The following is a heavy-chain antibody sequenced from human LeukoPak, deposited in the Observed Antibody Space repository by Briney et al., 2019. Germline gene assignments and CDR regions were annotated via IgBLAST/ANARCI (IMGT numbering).Heavy chain of an antibody. Sequence: GGSLRLSCAASGFTFSSYGMHWVRQAPGKGLEWVAFIRYDGSNKYYADSVKGRFTISRDNSKNTLNLQMNSLRAEDTAVYYCAKGLGYCSSTSCWSPHFDPWGQGTLVTVSS. J-gene: IGHJ5*02. V-gene: IGHV3-30*02. CDR3: AKGLGYCSSTSCWSPHFDP. CDR1: GFTFSSYG. CDR2: IRYDGSNK. D-gene: IGHD2-2*01.